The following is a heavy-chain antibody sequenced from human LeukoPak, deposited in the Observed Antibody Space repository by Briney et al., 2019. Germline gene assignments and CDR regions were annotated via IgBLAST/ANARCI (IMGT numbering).Heavy chain of an antibody. V-gene: IGHV3-30-3*01. J-gene: IGHJ6*02. Sequence: GGSLSLSCESSGFTFSSYAMHWVRQAPGKGQEWVAVISYDGSNKYYADSVKGRFTISRDNSKNTLYLQMNSLRAEDTAVYYCARDLGTLYGMDVWGQGTTVTVSS. D-gene: IGHD1-1*01. CDR2: ISYDGSNK. CDR1: GFTFSSYA. CDR3: ARDLGTLYGMDV.